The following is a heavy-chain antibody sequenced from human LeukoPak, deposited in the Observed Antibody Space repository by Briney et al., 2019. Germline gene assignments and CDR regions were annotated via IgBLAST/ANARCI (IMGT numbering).Heavy chain of an antibody. J-gene: IGHJ4*02. CDR3: ARMYSSNWYLFDY. D-gene: IGHD6-13*01. Sequence: SETLSLTCTVSGGSISSAGYFWSWIRQHPGKGLEWIGYIYHTGNAFYNPSLRGRVTILVYTSTNRFSLKLISVTAADTAVYYCARMYSSNWYLFDYWGQGTLVTVSS. CDR2: IYHTGNA. CDR1: GGSISSAGYF. V-gene: IGHV4-31*03.